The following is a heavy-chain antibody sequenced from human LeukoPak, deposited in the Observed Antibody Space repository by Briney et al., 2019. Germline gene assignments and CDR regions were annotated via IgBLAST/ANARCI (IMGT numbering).Heavy chain of an antibody. CDR3: VRDVDYAFDY. Sequence: GGSLRLSCAASGFTFSSYGMNWVRQPPGKGMEWLSNVRTRGDPTSYADSVRGRFTISRDNAKKSLFLQINSLRVEDTAVYFCVRDVDYAFDYWGQGVLVIVSS. J-gene: IGHJ4*02. D-gene: IGHD4-17*01. CDR1: GFTFSSYG. CDR2: VRTRGDPT. V-gene: IGHV3-48*01.